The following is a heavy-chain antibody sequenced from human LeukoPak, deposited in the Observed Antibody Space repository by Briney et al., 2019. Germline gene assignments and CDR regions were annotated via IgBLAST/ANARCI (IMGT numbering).Heavy chain of an antibody. Sequence: GGSLRLSCAASGFTFSSYSMNWVRQAPGKGLEWVSHTTASGTAMFYADSVKGRFTISRDNAKNSLYLQMNSLRDEDTAVYYCASSGSYRFDYWGQGTLVTVSS. J-gene: IGHJ4*02. CDR2: TTASGTAM. CDR3: ASSGSYRFDY. D-gene: IGHD1-26*01. CDR1: GFTFSSYS. V-gene: IGHV3-48*02.